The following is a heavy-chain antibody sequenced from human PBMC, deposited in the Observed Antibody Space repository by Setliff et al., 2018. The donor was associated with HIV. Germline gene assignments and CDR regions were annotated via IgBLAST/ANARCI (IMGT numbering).Heavy chain of an antibody. Sequence: SETLSLTCDVYGGSSSGYYWSWIRQSPGKGLEWIGEINHSGSTNYNPSLNSRVAISVDTPKNQLSLKVSSVTAADTAVYYCARGGRRRGFYYFGLDVWGQGTTVTVSS. D-gene: IGHD3-10*01. V-gene: IGHV4-34*01. CDR3: ARGGRRRGFYYFGLDV. CDR1: GGSSSGYY. J-gene: IGHJ6*02. CDR2: INHSGST.